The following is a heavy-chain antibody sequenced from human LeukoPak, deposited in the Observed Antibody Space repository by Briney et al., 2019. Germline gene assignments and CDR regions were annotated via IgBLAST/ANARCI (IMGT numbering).Heavy chain of an antibody. V-gene: IGHV4-30-4*01. CDR1: GASIRSGDYY. Sequence: SQTLSLTCTVSGASIRSGDYYWSWIRQPPGKGLEWIGYIYDSGSTYYNLSLKSRITISVDTSENRFSLKLSSVTATDTAVYYCARDCSGGSCYGAFDIWGQGTMVTVSS. CDR2: IYDSGST. D-gene: IGHD2-15*01. CDR3: ARDCSGGSCYGAFDI. J-gene: IGHJ3*02.